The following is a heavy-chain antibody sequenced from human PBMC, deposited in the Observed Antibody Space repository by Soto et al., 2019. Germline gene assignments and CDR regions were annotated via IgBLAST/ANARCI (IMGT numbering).Heavy chain of an antibody. J-gene: IGHJ5*02. CDR3: VRDGTKTLRDWFDP. CDR2: IYATGTT. V-gene: IGHV4-4*07. CDR1: GASISGFY. Sequence: SETLSLTCAVSGASISGFYWSWIRKSAGKGLEWIGRIYATGTTDYNPSLKSRVMMSVDTSKKQFSLKLRSATAADTAVYYCVRDGTKTLRDWFDPWGHGISVTVSS. D-gene: IGHD1-1*01.